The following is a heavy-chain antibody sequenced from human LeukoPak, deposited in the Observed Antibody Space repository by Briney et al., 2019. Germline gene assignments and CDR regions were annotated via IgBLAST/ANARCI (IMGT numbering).Heavy chain of an antibody. J-gene: IGHJ4*02. D-gene: IGHD3-10*01. CDR3: ARDNSGSYDY. V-gene: IGHV3-74*01. CDR1: GFTFSNYW. Sequence: GGSLRLSCAASGFTFSNYWMHWVRQAPGKGLVWVSLINTDGSSTRYADSVKGRFTSSRDNAKNTLYLQMNSLRAEDTAVYYCARDNSGSYDYWGQGTVVTVSS. CDR2: INTDGSST.